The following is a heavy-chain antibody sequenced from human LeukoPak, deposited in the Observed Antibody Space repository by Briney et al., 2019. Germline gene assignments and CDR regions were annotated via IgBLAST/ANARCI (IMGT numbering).Heavy chain of an antibody. D-gene: IGHD2-2*02. CDR3: ASKLPLYCSSTRCYMGYYYYYMDV. Sequence: GASVKVSCKASGGTFSSYAISWVRQAPGQGLEWMGGIIPIFGTANYAQKFQGRVTITTDESTSTAYMELSSLRSEDTAVYYCASKLPLYCSSTRCYMGYYYYYMDVWGKGTTVTISS. CDR1: GGTFSSYA. J-gene: IGHJ6*03. CDR2: IIPIFGTA. V-gene: IGHV1-69*05.